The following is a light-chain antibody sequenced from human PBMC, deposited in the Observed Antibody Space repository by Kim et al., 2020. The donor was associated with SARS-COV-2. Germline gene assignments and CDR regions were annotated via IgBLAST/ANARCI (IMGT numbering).Light chain of an antibody. CDR3: GTWDSSLSAHV. Sequence: GQKVTISSSGSSSNIGNNYVSWYQQLPGTAPKLLIYDNNKRPSGIPDRFSGSKSGTSATLGITGLQTGDEADYYCGTWDSSLSAHVFGTGTKVTVL. J-gene: IGLJ1*01. V-gene: IGLV1-51*01. CDR2: DNN. CDR1: SSNIGNNY.